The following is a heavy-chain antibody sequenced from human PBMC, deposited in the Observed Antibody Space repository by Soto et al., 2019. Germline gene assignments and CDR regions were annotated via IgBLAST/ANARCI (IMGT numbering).Heavy chain of an antibody. CDR3: ARGGRFGESYYYYYGMDV. D-gene: IGHD3-10*01. J-gene: IGHJ6*02. V-gene: IGHV1-2*02. Sequence: ASVKVSGKASGYTFTGYYMHWVRQAPGQGLEWMGWINPNSGGTNYAQKFQGRVTMTRDTSISTAYMELSRLRSDDTAVYYCARGGRFGESYYYYYGMDVWGQGTTVTVSS. CDR2: INPNSGGT. CDR1: GYTFTGYY.